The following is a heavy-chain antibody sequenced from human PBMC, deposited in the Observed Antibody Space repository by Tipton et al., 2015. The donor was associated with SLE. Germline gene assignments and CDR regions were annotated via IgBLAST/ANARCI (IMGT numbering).Heavy chain of an antibody. D-gene: IGHD6-19*01. V-gene: IGHV4-39*07. CDR2: ISSSGST. Sequence: TLSLTCNVSGGSINSSTSFWAWIRQPPGKGLEWIASISSSGSTDHNPSLRSRVSISLDTSKNQFSLRLTSATAADTAVYYCARDHIGSRWYYYWGQGTLVTVSS. J-gene: IGHJ4*02. CDR3: ARDHIGSRWYYY. CDR1: GGSINSSTSF.